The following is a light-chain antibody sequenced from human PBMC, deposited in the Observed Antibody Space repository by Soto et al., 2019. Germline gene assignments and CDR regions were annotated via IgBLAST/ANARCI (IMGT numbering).Light chain of an antibody. CDR3: QQYNSYPLT. CDR1: QSISSW. V-gene: IGKV1-5*01. Sequence: DIQMTQSPSTLSASVGDRVTITCRASQSISSWLGWYQQKPGKAPKLLIYDASSLESGVPSRFSGSGSGTEFTLTISSLQPDDFATYYCQQYNSYPLTFGGGTTVDLK. CDR2: DAS. J-gene: IGKJ4*01.